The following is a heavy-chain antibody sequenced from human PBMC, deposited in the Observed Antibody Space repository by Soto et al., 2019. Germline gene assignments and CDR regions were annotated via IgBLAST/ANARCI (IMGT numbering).Heavy chain of an antibody. CDR3: AKDGTPNYLEWLLIGYYFDY. CDR2: ISGSGGST. J-gene: IGHJ4*02. Sequence: GGSLRLSCAASGFTFSSYAMSWVRQAPGKGLEWVSAISGSGGSTYYADSVKGRFTISRDNSKNTLYLQMNSLRAEDTAVYYCAKDGTPNYLEWLLIGYYFDYWGQGTLVTVSS. CDR1: GFTFSSYA. V-gene: IGHV3-23*01. D-gene: IGHD3-3*01.